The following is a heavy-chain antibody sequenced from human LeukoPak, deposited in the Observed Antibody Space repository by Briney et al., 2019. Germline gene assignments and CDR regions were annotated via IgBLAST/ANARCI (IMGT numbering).Heavy chain of an antibody. CDR1: GYTFTGYY. D-gene: IGHD6-19*01. Sequence: ASVKVSCKASGYTFTGYYMHWVRQAPGQGVEWMGWINPNSGGTNYAQKLQGRVTMTTDTSTSTAYMELRSLRSDDTAVYYCATSIAVAGTKGYYFDYWGQGTLVTVSS. CDR2: INPNSGGT. CDR3: ATSIAVAGTKGYYFDY. V-gene: IGHV1-2*02. J-gene: IGHJ4*02.